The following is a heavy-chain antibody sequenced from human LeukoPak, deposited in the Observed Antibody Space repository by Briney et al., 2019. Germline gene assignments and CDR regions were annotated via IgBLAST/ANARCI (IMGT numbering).Heavy chain of an antibody. J-gene: IGHJ6*03. CDR2: ISNDGSVK. Sequence: GGSLRLSCAASGFTFSNYAMHWVRQAPGKGLEWVAVISNDGSVKYYVDSVKGRFTISRDNSKDTLYLQMDSLRAEDTAVYYCARSSGGYCSSNSCYEKYRYMDVWGKGTTVTVSS. CDR1: GFTFSNYA. D-gene: IGHD2-2*01. CDR3: ARSSGGYCSSNSCYEKYRYMDV. V-gene: IGHV3-30*04.